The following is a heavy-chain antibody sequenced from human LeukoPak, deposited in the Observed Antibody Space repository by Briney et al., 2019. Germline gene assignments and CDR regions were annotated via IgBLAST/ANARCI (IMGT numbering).Heavy chain of an antibody. D-gene: IGHD1-26*01. V-gene: IGHV3-21*01. CDR2: ISSSSTYI. Sequence: PGGPLRLSCAASGFIFSSYSMNWVRQAPGKGLEWVSSISSSSTYIYYADSVKGRFTISRDNAKNSQYLQMNSLRAEDTAVYYCARGPYSGSYALDYWGQGTLVTVSS. CDR3: ARGPYSGSYALDY. J-gene: IGHJ4*02. CDR1: GFIFSSYS.